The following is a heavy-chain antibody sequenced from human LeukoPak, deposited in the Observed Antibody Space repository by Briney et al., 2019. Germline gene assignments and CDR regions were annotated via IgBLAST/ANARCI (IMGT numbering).Heavy chain of an antibody. V-gene: IGHV1-18*01. J-gene: IGHJ5*02. CDR1: GYTFTSYG. CDR2: ISAYNGNT. Sequence: GASVKVSCKASGYTFTSYGISWVRQAPGQGLEWMGWISAYNGNTKYTQKLQGRVTVTRDMSTSTDYMELSSLRSEDTAVYYCARDNSVEDTAWWFDPWGQGTLVTVSS. D-gene: IGHD4-23*01. CDR3: ARDNSVEDTAWWFDP.